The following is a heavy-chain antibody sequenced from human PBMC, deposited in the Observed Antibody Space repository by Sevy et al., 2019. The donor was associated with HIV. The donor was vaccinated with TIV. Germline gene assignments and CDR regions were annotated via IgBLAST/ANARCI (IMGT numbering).Heavy chain of an antibody. CDR2: IYYSGST. Sequence: SETLSLTCTVSGASISRGGYYWSWIRQHPGKGLEWIGYIYYSGSTYYNPSLKSRVTISVDTSKNQFSLKLSSVTAADTAVYYCAREMGDVWGQGTTFTVSS. J-gene: IGHJ6*02. V-gene: IGHV4-31*03. CDR1: GASISRGGYY. CDR3: AREMGDV. D-gene: IGHD1-26*01.